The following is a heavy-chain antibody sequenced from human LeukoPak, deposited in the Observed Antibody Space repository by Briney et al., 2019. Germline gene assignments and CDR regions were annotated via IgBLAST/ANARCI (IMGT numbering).Heavy chain of an antibody. D-gene: IGHD6-19*01. V-gene: IGHV4-39*01. CDR3: ARAQGGVGWYYYYHMDV. CDR2: IYYTGST. CDR1: GASLSTSPYY. J-gene: IGHJ6*03. Sequence: PSETPSLTCSVSGASLSTSPYYWGWIRQPPGKGLEWIGNIYYTGSTYYNVSLNSRVTISIDTSKNLFSLRLNSMTAADTAVYYCARAQGGVGWYYYYHMDVWGKGTTVTVSS.